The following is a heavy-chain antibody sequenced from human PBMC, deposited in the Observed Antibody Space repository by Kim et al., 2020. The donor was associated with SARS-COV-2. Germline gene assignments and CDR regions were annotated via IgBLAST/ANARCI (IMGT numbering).Heavy chain of an antibody. J-gene: IGHJ4*01. CDR3: AGRDVGRNIVGSSGYES. Sequence: GESLKISCKASGDIFTNYWIAWVRQMPGKGLEWMGIIYPGDSDTRYSPSFQGQVTISADKSIATAYLQWSSLKASDSAMYYCAGRDVGRNIVGSSGYESWGQGTLVTVSA. V-gene: IGHV5-51*01. CDR2: IYPGDSDT. D-gene: IGHD1-26*01. CDR1: GDIFTNYW.